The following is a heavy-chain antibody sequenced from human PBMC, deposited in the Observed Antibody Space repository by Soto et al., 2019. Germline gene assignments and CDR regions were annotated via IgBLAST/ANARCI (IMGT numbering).Heavy chain of an antibody. CDR2: INPSGGST. J-gene: IGHJ4*02. CDR3: ARDMDYYDSRMDFDY. CDR1: GYTFTSYY. D-gene: IGHD3-22*01. V-gene: IGHV1-46*01. Sequence: ASVKVSCKASGYTFTSYYMHWVRQAPGQGLEWMGIINPSGGSTSYAQKFQGRVTMTRDTSTSTVYMELSSLRSEDAAVYYCARDMDYYDSRMDFDYWGQGTLVTVSS.